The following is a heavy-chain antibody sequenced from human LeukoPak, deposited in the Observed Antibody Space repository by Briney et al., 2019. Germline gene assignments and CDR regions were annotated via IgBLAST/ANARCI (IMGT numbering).Heavy chain of an antibody. Sequence: GAPLKISCKGSGYSFTSYWIGRVRPMPGKGLEWMGINYPGDSDTRYSPSFQGQVTISADKSISTAYLQWSSLKASDTAMYYCARGEFGEYDYWGQGTLVTVSS. CDR2: NYPGDSDT. CDR1: GYSFTSYW. V-gene: IGHV5-51*01. J-gene: IGHJ4*02. D-gene: IGHD3-10*01. CDR3: ARGEFGEYDY.